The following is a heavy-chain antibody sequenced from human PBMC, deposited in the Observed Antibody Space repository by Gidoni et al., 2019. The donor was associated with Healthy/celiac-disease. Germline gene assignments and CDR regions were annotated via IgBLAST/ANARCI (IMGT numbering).Heavy chain of an antibody. J-gene: IGHJ6*03. CDR3: TTDFQIPAPYYYYYMDV. V-gene: IGHV3-15*01. CDR1: GVTFSKAW. Sequence: EVQLVEAGGGVVKPGGSLRLSCAASGVTFSKAWRSWVRQAPGKGLGLVGRIKSTTDGGTTDYAAPVKGSFTISRDDSKNTLYLQMNSLTTADTAVYYCTTDFQIPAPYYYYYMDVWGKGTTVTVSS. CDR2: IKSTTDGGTT. D-gene: IGHD2-2*01.